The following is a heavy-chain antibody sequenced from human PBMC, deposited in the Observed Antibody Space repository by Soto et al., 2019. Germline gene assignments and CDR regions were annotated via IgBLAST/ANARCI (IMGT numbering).Heavy chain of an antibody. J-gene: IGHJ3*02. CDR2: IYYSGST. V-gene: IGHV4-59*08. CDR3: ARRYGWAFDI. CDR1: GGSISSYY. D-gene: IGHD3-16*01. Sequence: SETLSLTCTVSGGSISSYYWSWIRQPPGKGLEWIGYIYYSGSTNYNPSLKSRVTISVDTSKNQFSLKLSSVTAADTAVYYCARRYGWAFDIWGQGTMVTISS.